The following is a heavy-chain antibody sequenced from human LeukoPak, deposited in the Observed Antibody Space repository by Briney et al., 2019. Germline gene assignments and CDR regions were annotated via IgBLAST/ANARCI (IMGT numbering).Heavy chain of an antibody. J-gene: IGHJ4*02. D-gene: IGHD1-26*01. CDR1: GFTFSSYW. CDR2: IKEDGSEK. Sequence: PGGSLRVSCAASGFTFSSYWMNLVRQAPGKGLERVATIKEDGSEKYYVDSVKGRFTISRDNAKNSLYLQLNSMRAEDTAVYYCARRGSYLDYWGQGTLVTVSS. CDR3: ARRGSYLDY. V-gene: IGHV3-7*01.